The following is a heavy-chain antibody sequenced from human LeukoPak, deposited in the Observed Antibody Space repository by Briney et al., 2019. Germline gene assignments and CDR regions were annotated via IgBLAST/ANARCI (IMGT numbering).Heavy chain of an antibody. J-gene: IGHJ4*02. V-gene: IGHV3-23*01. Sequence: PGGSLRLSCAASGFTFSSYAMSWVRQAPGKGLEWVSTIDGSGGTTYYADSVKGRFTVSRDNSKNTLYLHMNSLRAADTAVYYCAKDQPADGYNSIWGQGTPVTVSS. CDR2: IDGSGGTT. CDR1: GFTFSSYA. CDR3: AKDQPADGYNSI. D-gene: IGHD5-24*01.